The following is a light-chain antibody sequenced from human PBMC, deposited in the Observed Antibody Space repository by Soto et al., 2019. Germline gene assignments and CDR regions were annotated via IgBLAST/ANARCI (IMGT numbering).Light chain of an antibody. CDR1: SSNIGAGYD. J-gene: IGLJ2*01. CDR2: GNS. CDR3: QSYDSSLSGSL. V-gene: IGLV1-40*01. Sequence: QSVLTQPPSVSGAPGQSVTISCTGSSSNIGAGYDVHWYQQLPGTAPKLLIYGNSNRPSGVPDRFSGSKSGTSASLAITGLQADDGADYYCQSYDSSLSGSLFGGGTKLTVL.